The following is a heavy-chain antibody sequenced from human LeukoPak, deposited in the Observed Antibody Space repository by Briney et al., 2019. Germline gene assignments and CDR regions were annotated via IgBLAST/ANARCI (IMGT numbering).Heavy chain of an antibody. Sequence: ASVKVSCKASGGTFSSYAISWVRQAPGQGLEWMGGIIPIFGTANYAQKFQGRVTITADESTSTAYMELSSLRSEDTAVYYCARGAHVRMYDSNHNCFDPWGQGILVTVSS. CDR3: ARGAHVRMYDSNHNCFDP. V-gene: IGHV1-69*13. CDR2: IIPIFGTA. J-gene: IGHJ5*02. D-gene: IGHD3-22*01. CDR1: GGTFSSYA.